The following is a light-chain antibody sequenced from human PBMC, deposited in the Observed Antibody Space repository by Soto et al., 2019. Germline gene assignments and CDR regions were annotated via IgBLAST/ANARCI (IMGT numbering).Light chain of an antibody. CDR2: AAS. J-gene: IGKJ2*01. CDR1: QSISSY. CDR3: QQSYSTPRT. V-gene: IGKV1-39*01. Sequence: DLQMTQSPSSLSASVGDRVTITCRASQSISSYLNWYQQKPGKAPRLLIYAASSLQSGVPSRFSGSGSGTDFTLTISSLQPGDFATYYCQQSYSTPRTFGQGTKLEIK.